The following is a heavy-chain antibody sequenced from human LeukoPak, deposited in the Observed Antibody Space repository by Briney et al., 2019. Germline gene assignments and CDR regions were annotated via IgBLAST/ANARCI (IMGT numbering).Heavy chain of an antibody. Sequence: SETLSLTCTVSGGSISSSSYYWGWIRQPPGKGLEWIGSIYYSGSTYYNPSLKSRVTISVDTSKNQFSLKVNSVTAADTAVFYCASGYSYNYGAFYFDYWAQGNLVTVSS. CDR2: IYYSGST. V-gene: IGHV4-39*01. CDR1: GGSISSSSYY. J-gene: IGHJ4*02. D-gene: IGHD5-18*01. CDR3: ASGYSYNYGAFYFDY.